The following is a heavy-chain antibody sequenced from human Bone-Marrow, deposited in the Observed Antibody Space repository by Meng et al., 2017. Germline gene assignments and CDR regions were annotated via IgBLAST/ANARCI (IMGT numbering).Heavy chain of an antibody. CDR1: GYTFPGYY. CDR2: ISPNSGGT. CDR3: ATKYSLDAFDF. J-gene: IGHJ3*01. Sequence: SVPVSCKDSGYTFPGYYMHWVRQAPGQGLAWMGWISPNSGGTNYAQKFQGRVTLTRDASISTAYMEVSRLRSDDTAVYYCATKYSLDAFDFWGQGTMVTVSS. D-gene: IGHD5-18*01. V-gene: IGHV1-2*02.